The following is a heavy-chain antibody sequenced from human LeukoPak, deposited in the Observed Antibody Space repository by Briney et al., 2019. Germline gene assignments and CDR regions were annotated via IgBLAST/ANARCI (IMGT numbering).Heavy chain of an antibody. CDR1: GGSISSGSYY. D-gene: IGHD3-10*01. CDR2: IYHSGNT. CDR3: AGSNYDNWFDP. J-gene: IGHJ5*02. V-gene: IGHV4-39*01. Sequence: SETLSLTCTVSGGSISSGSYYCGWIRQPPGKGLEWIGSIYHSGNTYYNPSLKSRVTLSVDTSKNQFSLKLSSVTAVDTAVYYCAGSNYDNWFDPWGQGTLVSVSS.